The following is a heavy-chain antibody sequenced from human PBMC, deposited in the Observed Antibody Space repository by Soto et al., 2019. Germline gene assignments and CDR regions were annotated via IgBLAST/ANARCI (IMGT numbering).Heavy chain of an antibody. D-gene: IGHD3-9*01. Sequence: QVQLVQSEAEVKKPEASVGLSCKAPGYTFIGHYIHWVRQAHGQGLEWMGWINPNSGSTTYAQKLNGSVTRTSHTYSITANTEPSILRSGHMFVCARSTVCRLVGIWFDRWGQRTQVPV. CDR2: INPNSGST. J-gene: IGHJ5*02. CDR1: GYTFIGHY. CDR3: STVCRLVGIWFDR. V-gene: IGHV1-2*01.